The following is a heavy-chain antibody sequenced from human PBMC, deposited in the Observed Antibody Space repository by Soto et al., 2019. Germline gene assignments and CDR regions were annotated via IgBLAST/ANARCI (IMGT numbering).Heavy chain of an antibody. CDR3: ASTLLWFGELSGYYYYGMDV. CDR1: GGSISSSSYY. Sequence: QLQLQESGPGLVKPSETLSLTCTVSGGSISSSSYYWGWIRQPPGKGLEWIGSIYYSGSTYYNPYLKSRVTISVDTSKNQFSLKLSSVTAADTAVYYCASTLLWFGELSGYYYYGMDVWGQGTTVTVSS. D-gene: IGHD3-10*01. V-gene: IGHV4-39*01. CDR2: IYYSGST. J-gene: IGHJ6*02.